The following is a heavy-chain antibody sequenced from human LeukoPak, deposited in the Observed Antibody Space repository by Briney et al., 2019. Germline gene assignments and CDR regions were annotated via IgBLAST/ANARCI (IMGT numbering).Heavy chain of an antibody. J-gene: IGHJ4*02. Sequence: GRSLRLSCAASGFTFSSYAMHWVRQAPGKGLEWVAVISYDGSNKYYADSVKGRFTISRDNSKNTLYLQMNSLRAEDTAVYYCARDKIVGSSWFQTLDYWGQGTLVTVSS. CDR2: ISYDGSNK. D-gene: IGHD6-13*01. CDR3: ARDKIVGSSWFQTLDY. V-gene: IGHV3-30-3*01. CDR1: GFTFSSYA.